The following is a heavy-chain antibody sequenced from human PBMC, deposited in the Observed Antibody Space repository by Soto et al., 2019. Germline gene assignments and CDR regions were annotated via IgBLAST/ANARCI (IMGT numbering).Heavy chain of an antibody. CDR1: GGSLRDCGHF. Sequence: SETLSLTCTVSGGSLRDCGHFWTWIRQRPGSGLEWIGYTSYTGVTYYSPSLQSRISISVDTSKNQFSLTLNSVTAADTAVYYCARGGGYDSFDFWGQGIQVTVSS. J-gene: IGHJ4*02. D-gene: IGHD2-15*01. V-gene: IGHV4-31*03. CDR2: TSYTGVT. CDR3: ARGGGYDSFDF.